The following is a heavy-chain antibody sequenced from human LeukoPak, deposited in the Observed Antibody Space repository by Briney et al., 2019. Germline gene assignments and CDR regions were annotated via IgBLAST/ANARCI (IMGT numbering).Heavy chain of an antibody. CDR3: ARGGYYYYYYGMDV. V-gene: IGHV4-59*01. J-gene: IGHJ6*02. CDR1: GGSLSIYY. Sequence: PSETLSLTCTVSGGSLSIYYWSWTRQPPGKGLEWFGYIYYSGSTNYNPSLKSRVTISVDTSKNQFSLKLSSVTAADTAVYYCARGGYYYYYYGMDVWGQGTTVTVSS. CDR2: IYYSGST.